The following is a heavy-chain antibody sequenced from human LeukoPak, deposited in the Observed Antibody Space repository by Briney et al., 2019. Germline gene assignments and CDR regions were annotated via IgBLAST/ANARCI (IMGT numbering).Heavy chain of an antibody. D-gene: IGHD1-26*01. V-gene: IGHV4-59*01. Sequence: SETLSLTCTVSGDSISTYYWSWIRQPPGKGLERIGYIYYSGSTNYNPSLKSRVTISVDTSKNQFSLKLSSVTAADTAVYYCARESVYGGRDYLFDIWGQGTMVTVSS. CDR3: ARESVYGGRDYLFDI. J-gene: IGHJ3*02. CDR2: IYYSGST. CDR1: GDSISTYY.